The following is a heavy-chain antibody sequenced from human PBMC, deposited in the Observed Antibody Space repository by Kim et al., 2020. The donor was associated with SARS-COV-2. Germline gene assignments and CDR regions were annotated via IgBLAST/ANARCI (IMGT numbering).Heavy chain of an antibody. J-gene: IGHJ5*02. CDR1: GYTFTSYD. Sequence: ASVKVSCKASGYTFTSYDINWVRQATGQGLEWMGWMNPNSGNTGYAQKFQGRVTMTRNTSISTAYMELSSLRSEDTAVYYCASSIEGSSWPYNWFDPWGQGTLVTVSS. D-gene: IGHD6-13*01. CDR3: ASSIEGSSWPYNWFDP. CDR2: MNPNSGNT. V-gene: IGHV1-8*01.